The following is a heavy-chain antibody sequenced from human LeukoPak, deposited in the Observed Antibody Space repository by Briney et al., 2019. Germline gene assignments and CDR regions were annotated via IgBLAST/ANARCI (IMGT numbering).Heavy chain of an antibody. CDR1: GXTLSSYW. CDR3: ARGGGNFDH. D-gene: IGHD1-26*01. V-gene: IGHV3-7*05. J-gene: IGHJ4*02. Sequence: GGSLRLSCAASGXTLSSYWMSWVRQAPGKGLEWVANIKEDGSEKNYVDSVKGQFTISRDNAKNSLYLQMNGLRADDTAVYYCARGGGNFDHWGQGTLVTVSS. CDR2: IKEDGSEK.